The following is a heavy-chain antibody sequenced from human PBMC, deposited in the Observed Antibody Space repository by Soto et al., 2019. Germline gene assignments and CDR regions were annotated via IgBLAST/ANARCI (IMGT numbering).Heavy chain of an antibody. CDR3: ARDYAYGDLNWFDP. CDR2: IYYSGST. V-gene: IGHV4-30-4*01. J-gene: IGHJ5*02. D-gene: IGHD4-17*01. CDR1: GGSISSGDYY. Sequence: QVQLQESGPGLVKPSQTLSLTCTVSGGSISSGDYYWSWIRQPPGKGLEWIGYIYYSGSTYSNPSLKSRVTTSVDTSKNQSSLKLSSVTAADTAVYYCARDYAYGDLNWFDPWGQGTLVTVSS.